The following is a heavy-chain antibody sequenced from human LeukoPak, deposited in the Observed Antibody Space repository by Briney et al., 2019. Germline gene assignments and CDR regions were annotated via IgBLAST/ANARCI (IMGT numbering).Heavy chain of an antibody. V-gene: IGHV3-30*03. Sequence: GGSLRLSCAASGFTFSSYGMHWVRQAPGKGLEWVAVISYDGSNKYYADSVKGRFTISSDNSKNTLYLQMNSLRAEDTAVYYCARDLGFGPTVTTIFDYWGQGTLVTVSS. CDR1: GFTFSSYG. D-gene: IGHD4-17*01. CDR2: ISYDGSNK. CDR3: ARDLGFGPTVTTIFDY. J-gene: IGHJ4*02.